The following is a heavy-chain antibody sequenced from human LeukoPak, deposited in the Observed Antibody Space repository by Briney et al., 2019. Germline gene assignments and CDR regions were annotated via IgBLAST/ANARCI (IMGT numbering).Heavy chain of an antibody. CDR2: IYYSGST. Sequence: SETLSLTCSVSGGSISSSYWIWIRQPPGKGLEWSGYIYYSGSTKYNPALKSRVTISVDTSKNQFSLQMRSVTAADTAVYYCEEQRSARDSYGSGSYSLSPAGWGQGTLVTVSS. J-gene: IGHJ4*02. D-gene: IGHD3-10*01. V-gene: IGHV4-59*08. CDR1: GGSISSSY. CDR3: EEQRSARDSYGSGSYSLSPAG.